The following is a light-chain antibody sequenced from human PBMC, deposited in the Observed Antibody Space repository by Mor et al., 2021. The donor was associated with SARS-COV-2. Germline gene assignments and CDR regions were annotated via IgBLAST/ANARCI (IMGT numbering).Light chain of an antibody. Sequence: YPQKPGKAPKLLLYAASRLESGVPSRFSGSGSGTDYTLTISSLQPEDFATYYCQQYYSTRTFGQGTKV. J-gene: IGKJ1*01. V-gene: IGKV1-NL1*01. CDR3: QQYYSTRT. CDR2: AAS.